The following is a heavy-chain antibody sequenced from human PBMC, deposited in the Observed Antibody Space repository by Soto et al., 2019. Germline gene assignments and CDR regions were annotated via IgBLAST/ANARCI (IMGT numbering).Heavy chain of an antibody. CDR2: INAGNGNT. J-gene: IGHJ5*02. V-gene: IGHV1-3*01. CDR3: ARGFWAAAGTRWVDT. CDR1: GDTFTSYA. D-gene: IGHD6-13*01. Sequence: ASVKFSCNASGDTFTSYAMHWVRQAPGQRLEWMGWINAGNGNTKYSQKFQGRVTITRDTSASTAYMELSSLRSEDTAVYYCARGFWAAAGTRWVDTGGQGTMVKVSS.